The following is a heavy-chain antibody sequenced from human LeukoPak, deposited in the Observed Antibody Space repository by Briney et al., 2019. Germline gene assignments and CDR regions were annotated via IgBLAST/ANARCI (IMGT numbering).Heavy chain of an antibody. CDR2: TYWDDVE. D-gene: IGHD3-10*01. Sequence: SGPTLVNPTQTLTLTCAFSGFSLSTSGVGVGWIRQPPGQALEWLALTYWDDVERYSPSLKGRLTITKDTSKNQVVLTMTNMDPVDTATYYCVHRPAGVYGAGSYYGYWGQGTLVTVSS. V-gene: IGHV2-5*02. CDR1: GFSLSTSGVG. J-gene: IGHJ4*02. CDR3: VHRPAGVYGAGSYYGY.